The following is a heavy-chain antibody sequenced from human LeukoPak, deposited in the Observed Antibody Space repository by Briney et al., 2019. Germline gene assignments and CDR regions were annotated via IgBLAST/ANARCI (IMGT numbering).Heavy chain of an antibody. CDR3: ATYRELRYFDWLLHY. Sequence: PGASVKVSCKVSGYTLTELSMHWVRQAPGKGLEWVGGFDPEDGETIYAQKFQGRVTMTEDTSTDTAYMELSSLRSEDTAVYYCATYRELRYFDWLLHYWGQGTLVTVSS. V-gene: IGHV1-24*01. CDR2: FDPEDGET. D-gene: IGHD3-9*01. J-gene: IGHJ4*02. CDR1: GYTLTELS.